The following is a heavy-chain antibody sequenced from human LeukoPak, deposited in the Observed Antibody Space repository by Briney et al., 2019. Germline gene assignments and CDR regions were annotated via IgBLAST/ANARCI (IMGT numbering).Heavy chain of an antibody. D-gene: IGHD1/OR15-1a*01. CDR3: ATGGEQYYDY. Sequence: GGSQRLSCAASGLTFRNYWMHWVRQAPGKGLMWLSRITSDGSDTIYADSGKGRFTISRDNAKNTVYLQMNSLSAEDTAVYYCATGGEQYYDYWGQGTLVTVSS. CDR2: ITSDGSDT. J-gene: IGHJ4*02. CDR1: GLTFRNYW. V-gene: IGHV3-74*01.